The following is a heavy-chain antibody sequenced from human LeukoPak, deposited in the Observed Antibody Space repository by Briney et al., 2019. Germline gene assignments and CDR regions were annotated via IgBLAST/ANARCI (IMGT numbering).Heavy chain of an antibody. CDR2: IYYSGST. CDR3: ARAPVVAAPYFDY. D-gene: IGHD2-15*01. CDR1: GGSISSYY. J-gene: IGHJ4*02. Sequence: PSETLSLTCTVSGGSISSYYWSWIRQPPGKGLEWIGYIYYSGSTNYNPSLKSRVTISVDTSKNQFSLKLGSVTAADTAVYYCARAPVVAAPYFDYWGQGTLVTVSS. V-gene: IGHV4-59*01.